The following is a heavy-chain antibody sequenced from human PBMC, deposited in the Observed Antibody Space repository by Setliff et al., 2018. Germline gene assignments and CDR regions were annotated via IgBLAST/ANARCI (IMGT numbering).Heavy chain of an antibody. CDR3: ARGRYYGSGSYSL. V-gene: IGHV4-34*01. D-gene: IGHD3-10*01. CDR1: GGSFSGYF. J-gene: IGHJ4*02. CDR2: VNDSGSA. Sequence: SETLSLTCDVFGGSFSGYFWAWISQSPGKGLEWIGDVNDSGSANYKPSLKSRLTISRDTSKNQLSLNLSSVTAADTAVYYCARGRYYGSGSYSLWGQGTLVTVSS.